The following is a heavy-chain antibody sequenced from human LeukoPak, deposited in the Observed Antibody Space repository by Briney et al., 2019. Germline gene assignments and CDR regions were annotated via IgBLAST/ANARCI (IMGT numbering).Heavy chain of an antibody. V-gene: IGHV4-30-2*01. CDR2: IYHSGST. CDR3: ARVIGGDYDILTGYYRGSAFDI. Sequence: SQTLSLTCTVSGGSISSSSYYWGWIRQPPGKGLEWIGYIYHSGSTYYNPSLKSRVTISVDRSKNQFSLKLSSVTAADTAVYYCARVIGGDYDILTGYYRGSAFDIWGQGTMVTVSS. D-gene: IGHD3-9*01. J-gene: IGHJ3*02. CDR1: GGSISSSSYY.